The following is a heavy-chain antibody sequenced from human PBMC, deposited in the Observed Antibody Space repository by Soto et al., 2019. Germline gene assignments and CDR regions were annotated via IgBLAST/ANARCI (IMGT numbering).Heavy chain of an antibody. CDR3: ARQRGGYFDY. Sequence: QVQLQQWGAGLLKPSETLSLTCAVYGGSFSGYYWSWIRQPPGKGLEWIGEINHSGSTNYNPSLKSRVTISVDTSKNQFSLKLSSVTAADTAVYYCARQRGGYFDYWGQGTLVTVSS. V-gene: IGHV4-34*01. J-gene: IGHJ4*02. CDR1: GGSFSGYY. CDR2: INHSGST. D-gene: IGHD6-25*01.